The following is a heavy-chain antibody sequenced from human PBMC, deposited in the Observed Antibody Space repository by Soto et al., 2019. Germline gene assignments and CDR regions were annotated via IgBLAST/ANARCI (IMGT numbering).Heavy chain of an antibody. Sequence: HPWGSLRLSCVSSVITFGSRAMSWVRQAPGEGLEWVSTITDTGGDTKYADSVRGRFTMSRDNSKKTLYLQMNSLRVEDSALYYCARGSTDSYQGSRIFDFWGRGTLVTVSS. CDR1: VITFGSRA. D-gene: IGHD3-10*01. J-gene: IGHJ4*02. CDR3: ARGSTDSYQGSRIFDF. V-gene: IGHV3-23*01. CDR2: ITDTGGDT.